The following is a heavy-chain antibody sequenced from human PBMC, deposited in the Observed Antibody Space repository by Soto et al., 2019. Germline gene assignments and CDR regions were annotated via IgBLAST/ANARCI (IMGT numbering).Heavy chain of an antibody. V-gene: IGHV1-69*13. CDR3: ARTAPMDAGDKYYYDF. CDR2: IIPFFGTA. J-gene: IGHJ4*02. Sequence: SVKVSCKTSGGTFSTFGISLVRQAPGQGLEWMGGIIPFFGTAEYSQKFEDRITITADESTNTVYMDLRSLTSEDTAIYYCARTAPMDAGDKYYYDFWGQGALVTVSS. D-gene: IGHD3-16*01. CDR1: GGTFSTFG.